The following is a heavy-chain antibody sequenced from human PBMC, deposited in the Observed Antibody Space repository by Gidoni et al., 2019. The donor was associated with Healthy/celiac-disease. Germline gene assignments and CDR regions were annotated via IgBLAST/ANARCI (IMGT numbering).Heavy chain of an antibody. CDR2: IGTAGDT. Sequence: EVQLVESGGGLVQPGGSLRLSCAASGFTFSSYDMHWVRQATGKGLEWVSAIGTAGDTYYPGSVKGRFTISRENAKNSLYLQMNSLRAGDTAVYYCARSIAVAAVNWYFDLWGRGTLVTVSS. J-gene: IGHJ2*01. CDR1: GFTFSSYD. CDR3: ARSIAVAAVNWYFDL. D-gene: IGHD6-19*01. V-gene: IGHV3-13*04.